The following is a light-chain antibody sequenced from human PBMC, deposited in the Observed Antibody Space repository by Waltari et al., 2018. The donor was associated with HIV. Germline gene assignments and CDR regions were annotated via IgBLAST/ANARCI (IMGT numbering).Light chain of an antibody. CDR1: ASDFGLFHF. V-gene: IGLV2-14*03. J-gene: IGLJ2*01. CDR3: ASFTGDNTVI. Sequence: AVTPPASVSGLPGQSTTISCTRAASDFGLFHFVSWYQQHSGKPPRLILYDVDSRASGVSDRFSGSMSGNTASLTISGLRAEDEGHYYCASFTGDNTVIFGGGTEVTVL. CDR2: DVD.